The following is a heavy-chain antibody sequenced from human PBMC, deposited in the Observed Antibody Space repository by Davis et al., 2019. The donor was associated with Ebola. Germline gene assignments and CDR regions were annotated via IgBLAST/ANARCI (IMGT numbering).Heavy chain of an antibody. CDR2: IYYSGST. J-gene: IGHJ4*02. CDR1: GGSISSYY. Sequence: MPSETLSLTCTVSGGSISSYYWSWIRQPPGKGLEWIGYIYYSGSTNYNPSLKSRVTISVDTSKNQFSLKLSSVTAADTAVYYCARGGLYYDILTGYHNGGFFDYWGQGTLVTVSS. D-gene: IGHD3-9*01. V-gene: IGHV4-59*01. CDR3: ARGGLYYDILTGYHNGGFFDY.